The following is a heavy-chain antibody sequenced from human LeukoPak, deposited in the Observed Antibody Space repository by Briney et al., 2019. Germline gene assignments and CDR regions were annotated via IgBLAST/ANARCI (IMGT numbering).Heavy chain of an antibody. CDR1: GGSISSSSYY. CDR2: IYYSGST. D-gene: IGHD6-19*01. CDR3: ARRLAVAGFDY. J-gene: IGHJ4*02. Sequence: PSETLSLTCTVSGGSISSSSYYWGWIRQPPGKGLEWIGSIYYSGSTYYNPSLKSRVTISVDTSKNQFSLKLSSVTAADTAVYYCARRLAVAGFDYWGQGTLVTVSS. V-gene: IGHV4-39*01.